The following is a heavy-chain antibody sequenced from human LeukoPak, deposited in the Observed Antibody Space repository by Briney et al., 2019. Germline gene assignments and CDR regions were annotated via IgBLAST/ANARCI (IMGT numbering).Heavy chain of an antibody. Sequence: GGSLRLSCAASGFTFSSYEMNWVRQAPGKGLEWVSYISSSGSTIYYADSVKGRFTISRDNAKNSLYLQMNSLRAEDTAVYYCARGGVRGILLPVDYWGQGTLVTVSS. V-gene: IGHV3-48*03. CDR2: ISSSGSTI. CDR1: GFTFSSYE. J-gene: IGHJ4*02. CDR3: ARGGVRGILLPVDY. D-gene: IGHD3-10*01.